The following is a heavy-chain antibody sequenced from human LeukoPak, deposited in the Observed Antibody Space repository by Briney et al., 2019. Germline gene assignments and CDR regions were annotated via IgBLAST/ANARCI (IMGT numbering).Heavy chain of an antibody. J-gene: IGHJ4*02. CDR3: ARVKDVLLYFDY. D-gene: IGHD6-6*01. Sequence: GASVKVSCKASGYTFTGYYMHWVRQATGQGLEWMGRINPNSGGTNYAQKFQGRVTMTRDTSISTAYMELSRLRSDDTAVYYCARVKDVLLYFDYWGQGTLVTVSS. V-gene: IGHV1-2*06. CDR2: INPNSGGT. CDR1: GYTFTGYY.